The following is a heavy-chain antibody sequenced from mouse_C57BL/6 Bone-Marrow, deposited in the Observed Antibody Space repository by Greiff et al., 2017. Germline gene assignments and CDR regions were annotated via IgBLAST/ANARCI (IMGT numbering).Heavy chain of an antibody. D-gene: IGHD2-5*01. CDR2: ISGGGGNT. Sequence: EVKLQESGGGLVKPGGSLKLSCAASGFTFSSYTMSWVRQTPEKRLEWVATISGGGGNTYYPDSVKGRFTISRDNAKNTLYLQMSSLRSEDTALYYCARLYSNYVSWFAYWGQGTLVTVSA. CDR1: GFTFSSYT. J-gene: IGHJ3*01. CDR3: ARLYSNYVSWFAY. V-gene: IGHV5-9*01.